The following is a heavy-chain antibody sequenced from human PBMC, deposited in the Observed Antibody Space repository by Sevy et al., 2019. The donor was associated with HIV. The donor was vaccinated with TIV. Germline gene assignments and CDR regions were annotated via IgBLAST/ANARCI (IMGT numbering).Heavy chain of an antibody. Sequence: GGSLRLSCAASGFTVSSNYMSWVRQAPGKGLEWVSVIYSGGSTYYADSVKGRFTIPRDNSKNTLYLQMNSLRAEDTAVYYCARGNYYGSGSRYYYYYYYMDVWGKGTTVTVSS. CDR1: GFTVSSNY. V-gene: IGHV3-53*01. CDR3: ARGNYYGSGSRYYYYYYYMDV. J-gene: IGHJ6*03. CDR2: IYSGGST. D-gene: IGHD3-10*01.